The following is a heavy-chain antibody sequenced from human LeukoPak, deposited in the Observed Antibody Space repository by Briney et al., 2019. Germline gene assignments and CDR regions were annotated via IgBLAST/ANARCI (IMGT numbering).Heavy chain of an antibody. CDR2: ISGSGGST. CDR1: GYSISSDH. Sequence: ETLSLTCAVSGYSISSDHYWGWIRQPPGKGLEWVSAISGSGGSTYYADSVKGLFTISRDNSKNTLYLQMNSLRAEDTAVYYCASRRGSSSSYYYYYMDVWGKGTTVTVSS. V-gene: IGHV3-23*01. CDR3: ASRRGSSSSYYYYYMDV. D-gene: IGHD6-6*01. J-gene: IGHJ6*03.